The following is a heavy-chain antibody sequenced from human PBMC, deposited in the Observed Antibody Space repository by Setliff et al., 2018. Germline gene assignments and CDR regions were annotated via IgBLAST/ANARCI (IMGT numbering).Heavy chain of an antibody. D-gene: IGHD3-3*01. Sequence: NPSETLSLTCTVSGDSISSGSYYWTWIRQPAGKGLEWIGHFYTSGSTNYNPSLRSRVTISVDTSKNQFSLKLYSVTAADTATYYCARAGPTLTIFRVLVISWFDPWGQGSLVTVSS. CDR1: GDSISSGSYY. CDR3: ARAGPTLTIFRVLVISWFDP. V-gene: IGHV4-61*09. CDR2: FYTSGST. J-gene: IGHJ5*02.